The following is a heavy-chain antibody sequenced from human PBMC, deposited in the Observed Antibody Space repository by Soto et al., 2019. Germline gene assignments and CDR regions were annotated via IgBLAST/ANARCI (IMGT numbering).Heavy chain of an antibody. J-gene: IGHJ4*02. Sequence: ESGGGLVKPGGSLRLSCAASGFTFSSYSMNWVRQAPGKGLEWVSSISSSSSYIYYADSVKGRFTISRDNAKNSLYLQMNSLRAEDTAVYYCARDKGIAVAGTTGYFDYWGQGTLVTVSS. V-gene: IGHV3-21*01. CDR1: GFTFSSYS. CDR3: ARDKGIAVAGTTGYFDY. D-gene: IGHD6-19*01. CDR2: ISSSSSYI.